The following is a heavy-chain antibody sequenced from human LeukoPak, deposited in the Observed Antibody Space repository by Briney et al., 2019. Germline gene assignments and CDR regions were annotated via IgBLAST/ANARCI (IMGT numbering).Heavy chain of an antibody. D-gene: IGHD2-15*01. CDR2: IYYSGST. CDR3: ASCSGGSCYSAAFARDY. Sequence: SETLSLTCTVSGGSISSSSYYWGWIRQPPGKGLEWIGSIYYSGSTYYNPSLKSRVTISVDTSKNQFSLKLSSVTAADTAVYYCASCSGGSCYSAAFARDYWGQGTLVTVSS. CDR1: GGSISSSSYY. V-gene: IGHV4-39*01. J-gene: IGHJ4*02.